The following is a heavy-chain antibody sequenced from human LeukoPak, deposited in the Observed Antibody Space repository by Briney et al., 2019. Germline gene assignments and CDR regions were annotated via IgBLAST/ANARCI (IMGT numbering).Heavy chain of an antibody. D-gene: IGHD3-3*01. CDR3: ARDGRYYDFWNAYSNYYYYMDV. CDR2: ISSSRSII. Sequence: GGSLRLSCAASGFTFSNYNMNWVRHAPGKGLEWVSYISSSRSIIFYADSVKGRFTISRDNAKNSLYLQMNSLRDEDTAVYYCARDGRYYDFWNAYSNYYYYMDVWGKGTTVTVSS. CDR1: GFTFSNYN. J-gene: IGHJ6*03. V-gene: IGHV3-48*02.